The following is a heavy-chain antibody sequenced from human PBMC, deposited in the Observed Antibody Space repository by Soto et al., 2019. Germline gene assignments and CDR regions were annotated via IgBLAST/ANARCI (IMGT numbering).Heavy chain of an antibody. V-gene: IGHV3-23*01. CDR3: AKATGTGGGAFDI. D-gene: IGHD2-8*02. CDR1: GFICSSYD. CDR2: ILVSGST. J-gene: IGHJ3*02. Sequence: GGSLRLSCAASGFICSSYDMSWVRQAPGKGLEWVSTILVSGSTHYEDSVKGRFTISRDGSKNTLYLQMNSLTAGDTAVYYCAKATGTGGGAFDICGQGTMVTVSS.